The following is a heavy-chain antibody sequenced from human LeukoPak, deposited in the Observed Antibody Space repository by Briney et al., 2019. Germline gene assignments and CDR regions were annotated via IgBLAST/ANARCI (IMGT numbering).Heavy chain of an antibody. CDR1: GFTFRTYG. V-gene: IGHV3-30*02. Sequence: PGGSLRLSCAASGFTFRTYGMHWVRQAPGKGLEWVAFIRYDGSDKYYGDSVKGRFTISRDNSKNTLYLQMNSLRAEDTAVYYCAKDRGLSTIKSYYFDYWGQGTLVTVSS. CDR2: IRYDGSDK. D-gene: IGHD5/OR15-5a*01. CDR3: AKDRGLSTIKSYYFDY. J-gene: IGHJ4*02.